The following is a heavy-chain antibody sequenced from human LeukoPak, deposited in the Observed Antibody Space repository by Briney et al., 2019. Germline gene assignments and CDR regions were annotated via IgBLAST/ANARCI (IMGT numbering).Heavy chain of an antibody. J-gene: IGHJ4*02. CDR1: GFTFSSYE. Sequence: PGGSLRLSCAASGFTFSSYEMNWVRQAPGKGLEGVSYISSGGSTIYYADSVKGRFTISRDNAKNSLYLQMNSLRAEDTAVYYCARDYPWGRKNYGRFDDYWGQGTLVTVSS. CDR2: ISSGGSTI. D-gene: IGHD1-7*01. CDR3: ARDYPWGRKNYGRFDDY. V-gene: IGHV3-48*03.